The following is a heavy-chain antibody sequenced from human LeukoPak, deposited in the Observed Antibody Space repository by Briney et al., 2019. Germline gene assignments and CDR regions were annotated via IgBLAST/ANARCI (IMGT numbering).Heavy chain of an antibody. Sequence: GGSLRLSCAASGFTFSNYAMSWVRQAPGKGLEWVSGLSGRGDTTYYADSVRGRFTISRDNSKNTLYLQMNSLRAEDTAVYYCAKDRVVRGIMGAFDPWGQGTLVTVSS. D-gene: IGHD3-10*01. CDR3: AKDRVVRGIMGAFDP. CDR1: GFTFSNYA. V-gene: IGHV3-23*01. CDR2: LSGRGDTT. J-gene: IGHJ5*02.